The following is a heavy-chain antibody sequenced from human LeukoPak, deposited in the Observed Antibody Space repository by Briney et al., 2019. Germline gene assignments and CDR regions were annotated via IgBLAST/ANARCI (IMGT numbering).Heavy chain of an antibody. CDR2: IYPGDSDT. J-gene: IGHJ4*02. CDR1: GYSFTTYW. CDR3: ARVATASFDQ. V-gene: IGHV5-51*01. D-gene: IGHD2-15*01. Sequence: GESLKISCRGSGYSFTTYWIAWVRXMPGKXLEWMGIIYPGDSDTRHSPSFQGQVTISVAKSISTVYLQWSSLKASDTAMYYCARVATASFDQWGQGTLVTVSS.